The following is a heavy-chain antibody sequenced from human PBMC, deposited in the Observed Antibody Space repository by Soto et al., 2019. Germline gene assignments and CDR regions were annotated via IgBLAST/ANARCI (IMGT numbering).Heavy chain of an antibody. V-gene: IGHV4-59*02. CDR1: GGSVSGYY. CDR3: ARGLGSSWYVDLYGMDV. Sequence: SETLSLTCTVSGGSVSGYYWSWIRQPPGKGLEWIGYAHYNGGTLYNPSLESRVTISVDTSKNQFSLKLSSVTAADTAVYYCARGLGSSWYVDLYGMDVWGQGTTVTVSS. CDR2: AHYNGGT. J-gene: IGHJ6*02. D-gene: IGHD6-13*01.